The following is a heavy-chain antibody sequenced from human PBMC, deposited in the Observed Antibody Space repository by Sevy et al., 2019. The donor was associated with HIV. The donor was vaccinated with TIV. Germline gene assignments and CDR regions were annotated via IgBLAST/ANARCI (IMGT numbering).Heavy chain of an antibody. CDR2: IKSDGSEK. CDR3: ARDCSSTSCLWGLDV. Sequence: GGSLRLSCVASGFTFRSYWMSWVRQAPGKGLEWVAHIKSDGSEKYHVDSVNGRFTISRDNAKNSLYLQMNSLRAEDTAVYYCARDCSSTSCLWGLDVWGPGTTVTVSS. V-gene: IGHV3-7*03. J-gene: IGHJ6*02. CDR1: GFTFRSYW. D-gene: IGHD2-2*01.